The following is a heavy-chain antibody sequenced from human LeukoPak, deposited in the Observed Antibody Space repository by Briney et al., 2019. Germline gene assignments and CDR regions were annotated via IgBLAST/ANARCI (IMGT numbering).Heavy chain of an antibody. CDR3: ARSYDFWSGYHHNFDY. CDR2: IYYSGST. CDR1: GGSISSYY. Sequence: SETLSLTCTVSGGSISSYYWSWIRQPPGKELEWIGYIYYSGSTNYNPSLKSRVTISVDTSKNQFSLKLSSVTAADTAVYYCARSYDFWSGYHHNFDYWGQGTLVTVSS. D-gene: IGHD3-3*01. V-gene: IGHV4-59*08. J-gene: IGHJ4*02.